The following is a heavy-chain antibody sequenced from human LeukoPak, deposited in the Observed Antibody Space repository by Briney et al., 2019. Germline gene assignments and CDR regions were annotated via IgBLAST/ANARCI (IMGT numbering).Heavy chain of an antibody. CDR3: VREGSWTGFFDY. V-gene: IGHV3-74*01. CDR1: GFTFSGYY. Sequence: PGGSLRLSCAASGFTFSGYYMFWVRQVPGKGLMWVSHINGVGTQTTYADTVKGRFTISRDNAKNSLYLQMNSLRAEDTGVYYCVREGSWTGFFDYWGQGTLVTVSS. CDR2: INGVGTQT. J-gene: IGHJ4*02. D-gene: IGHD6-13*01.